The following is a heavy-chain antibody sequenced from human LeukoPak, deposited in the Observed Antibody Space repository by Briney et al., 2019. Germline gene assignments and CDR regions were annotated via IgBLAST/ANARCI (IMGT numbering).Heavy chain of an antibody. J-gene: IGHJ4*02. CDR1: GFTFSSYW. D-gene: IGHD3-22*01. CDR2: IKQDGSEK. CDR3: AKVGITMIVVVTSYFDY. Sequence: GGSLRLSCAASGFTFSSYWMSWVRQAPGKGLEWVANIKQDGSEKYYVDSVKGRFTISRDNAKNSLYLQMNSLRAEDTAVYYCAKVGITMIVVVTSYFDYWGQGTLVTVSS. V-gene: IGHV3-7*03.